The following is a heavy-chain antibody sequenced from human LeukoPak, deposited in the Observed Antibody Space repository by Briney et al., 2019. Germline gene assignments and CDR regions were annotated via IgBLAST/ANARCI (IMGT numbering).Heavy chain of an antibody. D-gene: IGHD2-2*01. CDR2: IIPILGIA. CDR3: ARDLVPAASIPSPWYYYYGMDV. V-gene: IGHV1-69*04. Sequence: SVKVSCKASGGTFSSYAISWVRQAPGQGLEWMGRIIPILGIANYAQKFQGRVTITADKSTSTAYMELSSLRSEDTAVYYCARDLVPAASIPSPWYYYYGMDVWGQGTTVTVSS. CDR1: GGTFSSYA. J-gene: IGHJ6*02.